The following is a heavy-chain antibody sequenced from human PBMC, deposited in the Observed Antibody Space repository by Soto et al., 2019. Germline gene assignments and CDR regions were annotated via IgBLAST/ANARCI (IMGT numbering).Heavy chain of an antibody. CDR3: AREVGGNSGYYYYYGMDV. CDR1: GGSFSSGSDY. D-gene: IGHD2-21*02. V-gene: IGHV4-61*01. Sequence: PXATLSLNCTVSGGSFSSGSDYWSWIRQPPGKGLEWIGYIYYSGSTNYNPSLKSRVTISVDTSKNQFSLKLSSVTAADTAVYYCAREVGGNSGYYYYYGMDVWGQGTTVTVSS. CDR2: IYYSGST. J-gene: IGHJ6*02.